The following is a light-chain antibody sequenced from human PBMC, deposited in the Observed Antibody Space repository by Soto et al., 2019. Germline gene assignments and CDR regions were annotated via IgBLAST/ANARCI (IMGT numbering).Light chain of an antibody. CDR1: SGSIASNY. CDR3: QSYHSGNVV. J-gene: IGLJ2*01. V-gene: IGLV6-57*04. Sequence: NFMLTQPHSVSESPGKTVTISCTRSSGSIASNYVQWYQPRPGSAPTPVIYEDNERPSGVPDRFSGSIDSSSNSASLTISGLKTDDEADYYCQSYHSGNVVFGGGTKLTVL. CDR2: EDN.